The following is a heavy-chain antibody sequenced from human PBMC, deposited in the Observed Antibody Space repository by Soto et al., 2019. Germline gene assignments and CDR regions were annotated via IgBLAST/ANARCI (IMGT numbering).Heavy chain of an antibody. V-gene: IGHV3-23*01. Sequence: EVQLLDSGGGLVQPGGSLRLSCAASGFTFSCCAMSWVRQAPGKGLEWVSTIHGDGDYMQYTDSVKGRFTISRDNSRNTLHLQMDSLRGDDTAVYYCVNNRGAGSYTNWSFASWGRGTLVTVSS. D-gene: IGHD1-26*01. CDR2: IHGDGDYM. CDR3: VNNRGAGSYTNWSFAS. CDR1: GFTFSCCA. J-gene: IGHJ2*01.